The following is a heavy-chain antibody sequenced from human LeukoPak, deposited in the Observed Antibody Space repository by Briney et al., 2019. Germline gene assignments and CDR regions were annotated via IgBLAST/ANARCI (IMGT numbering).Heavy chain of an antibody. J-gene: IGHJ4*02. Sequence: SQTLSLTCTVSGGSISSGSYYWSWIRQPAGKGLEWIGRIYTSGSTNYNPSLKSRVTISVDTSKNQFSLKLSSVTAADTAVYYCARRGSGSHEFDYWGQGTLVTVSS. CDR2: IYTSGST. D-gene: IGHD1-26*01. CDR3: ARRGSGSHEFDY. CDR1: GGSISSGSYY. V-gene: IGHV4-61*02.